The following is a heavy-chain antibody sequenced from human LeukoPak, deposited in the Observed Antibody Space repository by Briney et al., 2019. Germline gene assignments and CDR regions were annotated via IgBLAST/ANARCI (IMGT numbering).Heavy chain of an antibody. V-gene: IGHV2-5*01. D-gene: IGHD3-9*01. CDR3: VVDFDWLTAY. CDR2: IRWTDEK. J-gene: IGHJ4*02. Sequence: SGPTLVQPTQTLTLTCTFSRFSLHTRDMNVAWIRQPPGKALEWLSLIRWTDEKSYSPSLKNRLTITQDTSKNQVVLTRANMDPVDTATFFCVVDFDWLTAYWGQGSPVTLPS. CDR1: RFSLHTRDMN.